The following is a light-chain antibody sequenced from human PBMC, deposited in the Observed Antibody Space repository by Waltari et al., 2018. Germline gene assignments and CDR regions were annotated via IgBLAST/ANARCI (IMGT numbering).Light chain of an antibody. J-gene: IGKJ3*01. CDR3: QQVNSYPFT. CDR1: QGIGSY. CDR2: AGS. V-gene: IGKV1-9*01. Sequence: IQLTQSPSSLSASVGDRVTITCRASQGIGSYLAWYQQKPGKAPKLLIYAGSTLLNGVPSRFSGGGFGTDFTLTISSLQPEDFATYYCQQVNSYPFTFGPGTTVDIK.